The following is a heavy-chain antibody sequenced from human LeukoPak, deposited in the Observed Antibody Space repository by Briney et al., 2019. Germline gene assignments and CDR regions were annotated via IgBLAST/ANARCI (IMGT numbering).Heavy chain of an antibody. J-gene: IGHJ6*03. CDR2: ITPNSGGT. D-gene: IGHD3-10*01. CDR3: ARVGQQGLLFGELWENYYYYMDV. CDR1: GYTFTGYY. V-gene: IGHV1-2*02. Sequence: GASVKVSCKASGYTFTGYYMHWVRQAPGQGLERMGWITPNSGGTNYAQKFHGRVTMTRDTSISTANMELSRLRSDDTAVYYCARVGQQGLLFGELWENYYYYMDVWGKGTTVTISS.